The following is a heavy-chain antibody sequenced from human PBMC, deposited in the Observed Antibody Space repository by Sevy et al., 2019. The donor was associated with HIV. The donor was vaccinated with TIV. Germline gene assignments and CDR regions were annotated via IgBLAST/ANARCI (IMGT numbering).Heavy chain of an antibody. J-gene: IGHJ6*03. CDR2: ISSSSSTI. D-gene: IGHD2-15*01. Sequence: GGSLRLSCAASGFTFSSYTMNWVRQAPGKGLEWVSYISSSSSTIYYAAAVKGRFTISRDNAKNSLYLQMNSRRDEDTAVYYCARDGSFCSGGSCYSSYYYYYYMDVWGKGTTVTVSS. V-gene: IGHV3-48*02. CDR1: GFTFSSYT. CDR3: ARDGSFCSGGSCYSSYYYYYYMDV.